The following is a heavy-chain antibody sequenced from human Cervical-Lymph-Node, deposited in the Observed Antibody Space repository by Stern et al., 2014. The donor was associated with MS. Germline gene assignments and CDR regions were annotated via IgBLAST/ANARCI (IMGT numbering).Heavy chain of an antibody. D-gene: IGHD6-13*01. CDR2: IYHSRST. CDR1: GGSISSSNW. V-gene: IGHV4-4*02. Sequence: QLQLQESGPGLVKPSGTLSLTCAVSGGSISSSNWWSWVRQPPGKGLEWIGEIYHSRSTKYNPSLKRRVPLSDDKSKNQFSLKLSFLSAADTAVYYCVGGSSVYGMDVWGQGTTVTVSS. J-gene: IGHJ6*02. CDR3: VGGSSVYGMDV.